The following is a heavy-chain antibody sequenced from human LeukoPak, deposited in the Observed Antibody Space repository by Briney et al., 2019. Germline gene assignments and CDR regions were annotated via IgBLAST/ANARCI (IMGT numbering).Heavy chain of an antibody. CDR2: INPNSGDT. D-gene: IGHD6-19*01. CDR3: ARRPHSSGWSSSITLFEH. V-gene: IGHV1-2*02. J-gene: IGHJ4*02. Sequence: ASVKVSCKASGYTFTDYYIHCVRQAPGQGLEWMEWINPNSGDTNYAQKFQGRVTMTSDTSISTAYMELSSLRSDDTAIYYCARRPHSSGWSSSITLFEHWGQGTLVTVSS. CDR1: GYTFTDYY.